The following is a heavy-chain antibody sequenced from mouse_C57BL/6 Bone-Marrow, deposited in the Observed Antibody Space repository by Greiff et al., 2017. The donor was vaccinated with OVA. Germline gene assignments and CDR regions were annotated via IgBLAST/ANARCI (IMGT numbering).Heavy chain of an antibody. CDR3: ARINYWYFDV. V-gene: IGHV5-17*01. J-gene: IGHJ1*03. CDR1: GFTFSDYG. CDR2: ISSGSSTI. Sequence: EVKLVESGGGLVKPGGSLKLSCAASGFTFSDYGMHWVCQAPEKGLEWVAYISSGSSTIYYADTVKGRFTISRDNAKNTLFLQMTSLRSEDTAMYYCARINYWYFDVWGTGTTVTVSS.